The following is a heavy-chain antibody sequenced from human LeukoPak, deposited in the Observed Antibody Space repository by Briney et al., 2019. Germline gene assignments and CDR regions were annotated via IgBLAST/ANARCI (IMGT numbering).Heavy chain of an antibody. J-gene: IGHJ3*02. D-gene: IGHD5-12*01. Sequence: PSETLSLTCTVSGGSISSSGYYWGWIRQPPGKGLEWIGSIFYSGTTYYNPSLKSRVTISVDTSKNQFSLKLSSVTAADTAVYYCACNAVRYGAYDREEDPSDIWGQGTMVTVSS. CDR1: GGSISSSGYY. CDR2: IFYSGTT. V-gene: IGHV4-39*01. CDR3: ACNAVRYGAYDREEDPSDI.